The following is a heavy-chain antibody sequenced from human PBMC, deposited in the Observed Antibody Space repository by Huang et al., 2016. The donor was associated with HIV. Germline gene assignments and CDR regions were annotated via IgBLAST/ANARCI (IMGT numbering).Heavy chain of an antibody. CDR2: VYFSGST. J-gene: IGHJ4*02. Sequence: QVQLQESGPGLVKPSETLSLTCTVSGGSISSHYWTWIRPSPGKGLDGIGSVYFSGSTVYNASPKSRVTMSVDTSKNQFALRLSSVTAADTAVYYCARDKLLYGHSKSSGRIDYWGQGTLVTVSS. CDR1: GGSISSHY. D-gene: IGHD3-22*01. V-gene: IGHV4-59*11. CDR3: ARDKLLYGHSKSSGRIDY.